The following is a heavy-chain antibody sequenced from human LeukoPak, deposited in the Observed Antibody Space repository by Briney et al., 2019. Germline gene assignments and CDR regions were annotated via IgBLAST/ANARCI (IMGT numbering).Heavy chain of an antibody. CDR2: IRYDGSSK. J-gene: IGHJ4*02. V-gene: IGHV3-30*02. CDR3: AKGWVGSGSYFGY. D-gene: IGHD3-10*01. CDR1: GFTFSSYG. Sequence: SGGSLRLSCAASGFTFSSYGMHWVRQAPGKGLEWVAFIRYDGSSKYYADSVKGRFTISRDNSKNTLYLQMNSLRAEDTAVYYCAKGWVGSGSYFGYWGQGTLVTVSS.